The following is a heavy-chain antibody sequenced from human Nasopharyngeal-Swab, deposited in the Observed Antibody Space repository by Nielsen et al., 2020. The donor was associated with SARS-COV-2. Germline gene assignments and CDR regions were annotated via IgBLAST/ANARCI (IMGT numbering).Heavy chain of an antibody. D-gene: IGHD2-15*01. V-gene: IGHV1-18*01. CDR3: ARDVPRAFGLVVGLAAIDY. J-gene: IGHJ4*02. CDR2: LSAYNGNT. Sequence: WVGQAPGQGLEWMGWLSAYNGNTHYAQKLQGRVTMTTDTSTSTAYMELRSLRSDDTAVYYCARDVPRAFGLVVGLAAIDYWGQGTPVTVSS.